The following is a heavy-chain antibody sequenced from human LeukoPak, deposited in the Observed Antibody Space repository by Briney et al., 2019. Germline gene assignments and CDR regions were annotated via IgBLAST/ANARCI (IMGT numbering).Heavy chain of an antibody. CDR2: IYYSGST. CDR3: ARIRRDGYTKGPLYYFDY. D-gene: IGHD5-24*01. CDR1: GGSISSYY. V-gene: IGHV4-59*01. Sequence: PSETLSLTCTVSGGSISSYYWSWIRQPPGKGLEWIGYIYYSGSTNYNPSLKSRVTISVDTSKNQFSLKLSSVTAADTAVYYCARIRRDGYTKGPLYYFDYWGQGTLVTVSS. J-gene: IGHJ4*02.